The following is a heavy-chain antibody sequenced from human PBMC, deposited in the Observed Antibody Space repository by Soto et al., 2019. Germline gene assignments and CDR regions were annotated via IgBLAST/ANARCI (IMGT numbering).Heavy chain of an antibody. V-gene: IGHV6-1*01. CDR2: TYYRSKWYN. CDR1: GDSVSSNSAA. J-gene: IGHJ5*02. D-gene: IGHD5-12*01. CDR3: ARVTWLQRTSKINWFDP. Sequence: SQTLSLTCAISGDSVSSNSAAWNWIRQSPSRGLEWLGRTYYRSKWYNDYAVSVKSRITINPDTSKNQFSLQLNSVTPEDTAVYYCARVTWLQRTSKINWFDPWGQGTLVTVSS.